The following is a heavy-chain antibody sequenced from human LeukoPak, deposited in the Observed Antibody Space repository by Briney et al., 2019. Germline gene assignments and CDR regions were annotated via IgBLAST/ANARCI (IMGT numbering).Heavy chain of an antibody. J-gene: IGHJ4*02. V-gene: IGHV4-28*01. D-gene: IGHD2-2*01. CDR2: IYYSGST. CDR1: GYSISSSNW. CDR3: ARLYCSSTSCFVDY. Sequence: LSLTCAVSGYSISSSNWWGWIRQPPGKGLEWIGYIYYSGSTYYNPSLKSRDTMSVDTCKKQFSLKLSSVTAVDTAVYYCARLYCSSTSCFVDYWGQGTLVTVSS.